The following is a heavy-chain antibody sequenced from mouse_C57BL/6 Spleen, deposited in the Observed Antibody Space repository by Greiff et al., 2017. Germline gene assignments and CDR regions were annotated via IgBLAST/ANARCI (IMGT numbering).Heavy chain of an antibody. CDR2: IYPGDGDT. CDR3: GYGNRYAMDY. D-gene: IGHD2-10*02. V-gene: IGHV1-82*01. Sequence: QVQLKESGPELVKPGASVKISCKASGYAFSSSWMNWVKQRPGKGLEWIGRIYPGDGDTNYNGKFKGKATLTADKSSSTAYMQLSSLTSEDSAVYYCGYGNRYAMDYWGQGTSVTVSS. J-gene: IGHJ4*01. CDR1: GYAFSSSW.